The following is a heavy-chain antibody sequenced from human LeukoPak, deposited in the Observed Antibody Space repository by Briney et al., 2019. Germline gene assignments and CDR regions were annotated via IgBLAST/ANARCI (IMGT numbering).Heavy chain of an antibody. CDR3: ARHIAVSYDAFDL. CDR1: GGSITGYY. Sequence: SETLSLTCTVSGGSITGYYWSWIRQPPGRGLEWIGYVFYSGRALYNPSLKRRGTISVGTSKPQFSLKLTSVTAADTAVYYCARHIAVSYDAFDLWGRGTMVTVSS. J-gene: IGHJ3*01. D-gene: IGHD6-19*01. CDR2: VFYSGRA. V-gene: IGHV4-59*08.